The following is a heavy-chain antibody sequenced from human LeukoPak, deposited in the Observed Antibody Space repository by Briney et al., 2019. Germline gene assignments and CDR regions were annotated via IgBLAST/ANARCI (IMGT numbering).Heavy chain of an antibody. CDR1: GFTFSSYA. V-gene: IGHV3-30-3*01. CDR3: AREAPTTEWLLSHFDY. CDR2: ISYDGSNK. D-gene: IGHD3-3*01. J-gene: IGHJ4*02. Sequence: GGSLRLSCAASGFTFSSYAMHWVRQAPGKGLEWVAVISYDGSNKYYADSVKGRFTISRDNSKNTLYLQMNSLRAEDTAVYYCAREAPTTEWLLSHFDYWGQGTLVTVSS.